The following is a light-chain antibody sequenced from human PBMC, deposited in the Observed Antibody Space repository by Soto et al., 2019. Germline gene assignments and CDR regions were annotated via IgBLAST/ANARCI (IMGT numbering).Light chain of an antibody. J-gene: IGKJ5*01. CDR2: GAR. CDR1: QSLRNNY. Sequence: EIVLTQSPGTLSLSPGESVNLSCRASQSLRNNYLAWYQQKPDQAPRLLFDGARIRATGILDRFSVSGSGTNITLNISRLETVYFAVYCTLKASIKPVTIGQGIRMEIK. CDR3: LKASIKPVT. V-gene: IGKV3-20*01.